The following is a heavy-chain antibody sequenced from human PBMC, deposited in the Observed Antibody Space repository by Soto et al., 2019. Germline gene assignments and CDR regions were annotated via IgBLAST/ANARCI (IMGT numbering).Heavy chain of an antibody. CDR1: GYPVTAYY. Sequence: QLHLVQSGAVVKKPGASVTVSCSASGYPVTAYYMHWVRQAPGRGLEWMGGINPATGAAKYTQTFQGRVTMTRVTSTSTVFRERSGLTSEDTAVFYCARGGGVGVAGSAAFDMWGQGTLVTVSS. CDR2: INPATGAA. V-gene: IGHV1-2*02. J-gene: IGHJ3*02. D-gene: IGHD3-3*01. CDR3: ARGGGVGVAGSAAFDM.